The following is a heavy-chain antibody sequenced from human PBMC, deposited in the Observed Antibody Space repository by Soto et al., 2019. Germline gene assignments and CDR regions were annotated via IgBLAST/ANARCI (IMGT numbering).Heavy chain of an antibody. D-gene: IGHD3-22*01. J-gene: IGHJ4*02. V-gene: IGHV4-61*01. CDR2: IYYSGST. CDR3: ARGTTYYYDSSGVAIDY. Sequence: SETLSLTCTVSGGSVSSGIYYWSWIRHPPGKGLEWIGYIYYSGSTNYNPSLKSRVTISVDTSKNQFSLKLSSVTAADTAVYYCARGTTYYYDSSGVAIDYWGQGTLVTVSS. CDR1: GGSVSSGIYY.